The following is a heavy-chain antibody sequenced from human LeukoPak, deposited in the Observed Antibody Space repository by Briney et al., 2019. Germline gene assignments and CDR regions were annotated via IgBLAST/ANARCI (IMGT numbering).Heavy chain of an antibody. CDR1: GYSFASYW. CDR3: ARQRVAVAGPYYFDF. Sequence: GESLKISCKGSGYSFASYWTGWVRQMPGKGLEWMGIIYPSDSDTRYSPSLQGQVTISADKSISTAYLQWSSLKASDTAMYYCARQRVAVAGPYYFDFWGQGTLVTVSS. J-gene: IGHJ4*02. CDR2: IYPSDSDT. V-gene: IGHV5-51*01. D-gene: IGHD6-19*01.